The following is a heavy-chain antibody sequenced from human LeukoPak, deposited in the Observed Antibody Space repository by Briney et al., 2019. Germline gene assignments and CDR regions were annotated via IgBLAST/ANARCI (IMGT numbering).Heavy chain of an antibody. CDR1: GFTFSSYW. CDR3: AREREGHTYYGSECMDV. Sequence: GGSLRLSCAASGFTFSSYWMSWVRQAPGKGLEWVANIKQDGSEKYYVDSVKGRFTISRDNAKNSLYLQMNSLRAEDTAVYYCAREREGHTYYGSECMDVWGQGTTVTVSS. V-gene: IGHV3-7*01. J-gene: IGHJ6*02. D-gene: IGHD3-10*01. CDR2: IKQDGSEK.